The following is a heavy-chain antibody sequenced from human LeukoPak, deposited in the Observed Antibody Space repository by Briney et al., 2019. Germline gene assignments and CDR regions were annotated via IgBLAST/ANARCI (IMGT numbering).Heavy chain of an antibody. Sequence: GGSLRLSCAASGFTFTSYGMHWVRQAPGKGLEWVAMIWYDGSHKKYADSVEGRFSISRDTSKNTLYLQMDSLRADDTAVYYCARGIPIPATHPIDYWGQGSLVTVTS. D-gene: IGHD2-21*01. J-gene: IGHJ4*02. CDR1: GFTFTSYG. CDR2: IWYDGSHK. CDR3: ARGIPIPATHPIDY. V-gene: IGHV3-33*08.